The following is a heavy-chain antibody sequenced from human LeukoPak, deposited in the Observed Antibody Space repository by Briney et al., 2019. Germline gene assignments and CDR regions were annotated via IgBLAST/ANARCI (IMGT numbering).Heavy chain of an antibody. CDR3: ARDQVWGSSPVDY. J-gene: IGHJ4*02. D-gene: IGHD7-27*01. CDR1: GYTFTSYG. Sequence: SVKVSFKASGYTFTSYGSSGVRQAPGQGFNWMEWISAYNGKTNYAQKPQGRVTMITDTSTSTASMELRSLRSDDTAVYYCARDQVWGSSPVDYWGQGTLVTVSS. CDR2: ISAYNGKT. V-gene: IGHV1-18*01.